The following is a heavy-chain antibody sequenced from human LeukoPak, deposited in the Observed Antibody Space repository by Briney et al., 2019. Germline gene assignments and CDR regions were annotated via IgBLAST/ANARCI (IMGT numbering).Heavy chain of an antibody. D-gene: IGHD6-13*01. CDR2: INPNSGGT. Sequence: ASVKVSCKASGYTFTSYYMHWVRQAPGQGLEWMGWINPNSGGTNYAQKFQGRVTMTRDTSISTAYMELSRLRSDDTAVYYCAREPAPGGSSSPGYWGQGTLVTVSS. CDR1: GYTFTSYY. CDR3: AREPAPGGSSSPGY. J-gene: IGHJ4*02. V-gene: IGHV1-2*02.